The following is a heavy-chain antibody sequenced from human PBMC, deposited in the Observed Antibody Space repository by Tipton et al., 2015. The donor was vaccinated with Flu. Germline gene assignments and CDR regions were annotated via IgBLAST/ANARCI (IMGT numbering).Heavy chain of an antibody. CDR1: GGSFSGYF. CDR3: AKEVATITTVAGGMDV. CDR2: ISGSGGST. J-gene: IGHJ6*02. Sequence: LSLTCAVYGGSFSGYFWTWVRQAPGKGLEWVSVISGSGGSTYYADSVKGRFTISRDNSKNTLYLHMNSLRAEDTAVYYCAKEVATITTVAGGMDVWGQGTTVTVSS. V-gene: IGHV3-23*01. D-gene: IGHD5-12*01.